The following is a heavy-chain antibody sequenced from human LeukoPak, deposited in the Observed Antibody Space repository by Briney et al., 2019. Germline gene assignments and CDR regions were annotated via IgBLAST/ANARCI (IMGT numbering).Heavy chain of an antibody. V-gene: IGHV1-8*02. CDR2: MNPNSGNT. CDR3: ARIHLYSSSWYGY. Sequence: ASVKVSCKASGYTFTSYYMHWVRQAPGQGLEWMGWMNPNSGNTGYAQKFQGRVTMTRNTSISTAYMELSSLRSEDTAVYYCARIHLYSSSWYGYWGQGTLVTVSS. J-gene: IGHJ4*02. CDR1: GYTFTSYY. D-gene: IGHD6-13*01.